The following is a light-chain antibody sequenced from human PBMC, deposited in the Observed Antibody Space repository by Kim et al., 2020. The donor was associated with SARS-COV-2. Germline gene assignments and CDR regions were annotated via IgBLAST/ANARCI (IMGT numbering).Light chain of an antibody. CDR2: DAS. V-gene: IGKV3-11*01. CDR1: QSVGSF. Sequence: EIVLTQSPATLSLSPGERATLSCRASQSVGSFLAWYQQKLGQAPRLLIFDASNRATDIPARFSGSGSGTDFTLTISSLEPEDFAVYYCQQRSDWPITFGQGTRLEIK. CDR3: QQRSDWPIT. J-gene: IGKJ5*01.